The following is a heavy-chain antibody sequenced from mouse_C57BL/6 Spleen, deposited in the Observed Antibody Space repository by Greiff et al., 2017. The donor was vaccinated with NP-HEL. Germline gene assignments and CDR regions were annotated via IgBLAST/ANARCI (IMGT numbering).Heavy chain of an antibody. CDR2: IDPETGGT. CDR1: GYTFTDYE. CDR3: TRGPFVY. V-gene: IGHV1-15*01. J-gene: IGHJ2*01. Sequence: QVQLKESGAELVRPGASVTLSCKASGYTFTDYEMHWVKQTPVHGLEWIGAIDPETGGTAYNQKFKGKAILTADKSSSTAYMELRSLTSEDSAVYYCTRGPFVYWGQGTTLTVSS.